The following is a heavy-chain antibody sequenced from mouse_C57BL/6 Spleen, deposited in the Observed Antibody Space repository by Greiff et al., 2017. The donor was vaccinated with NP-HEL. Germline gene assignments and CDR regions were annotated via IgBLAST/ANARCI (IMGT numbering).Heavy chain of an antibody. J-gene: IGHJ2*01. CDR3: ARNGIYYYGSSYSYYFDY. CDR2: IDPSDSYT. Sequence: QVQLQQPGAELVKPGASVKLSCKASGYTFTSYWMQWVKQRPGQGLEWIGEIDPSDSYTNYNQKFKGKATLTVDTSSSTAYMQLSSLTSEDSAVYYCARNGIYYYGSSYSYYFDYWGKGTTLTVSS. V-gene: IGHV1-50*01. CDR1: GYTFTSYW. D-gene: IGHD1-1*01.